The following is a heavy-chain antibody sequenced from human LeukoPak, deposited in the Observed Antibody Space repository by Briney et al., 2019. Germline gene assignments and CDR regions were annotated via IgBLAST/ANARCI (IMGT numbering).Heavy chain of an antibody. D-gene: IGHD3-22*01. V-gene: IGHV1-24*01. CDR3: TTANRLTRDSSGYYPDS. J-gene: IGHJ4*02. Sequence: GASVKVSCEVSGYTLTELSTHWVRQAPGKGREWMGGFDPEDGEAVYAQKFQGRVTMTEDTSTDTAYMELSSLRSEDTAVYYCTTANRLTRDSSGYYPDSWGQGTLVTVSS. CDR2: FDPEDGEA. CDR1: GYTLTELS.